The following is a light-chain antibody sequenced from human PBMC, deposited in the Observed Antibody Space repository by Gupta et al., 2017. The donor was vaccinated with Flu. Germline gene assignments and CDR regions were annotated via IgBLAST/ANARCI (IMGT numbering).Light chain of an antibody. V-gene: IGKV4-1*01. J-gene: IGKJ1*01. CDR2: WAS. Sequence: VSLGERATINCKSSQSVLYSSNNKNYLAWYQQKPGQPPKLLIYWASTRESGVPDRFSGSGSGTDFTLTISSLQTEDVAVYYCQQYYSTPRTFGQGTKVEIK. CDR1: QSVLYSSNNKNY. CDR3: QQYYSTPRT.